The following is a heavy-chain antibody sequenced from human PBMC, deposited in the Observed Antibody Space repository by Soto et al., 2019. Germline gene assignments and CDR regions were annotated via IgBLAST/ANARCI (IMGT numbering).Heavy chain of an antibody. D-gene: IGHD1-26*01. V-gene: IGHV6-1*01. CDR3: ARGEQYSGRIFDY. J-gene: IGHJ4*01. CDR2: TYYRSKWYY. Sequence: SQTLSLTCAITGDSVSSNSAGWSWVRQSPSRGLEWLGRTYYRSKWYYEYAVSVRGRITIDPDTSKNQYSLQLNSVTPEDTAVYFCARGEQYSGRIFDYCGQGTMVTF. CDR1: GDSVSSNSAG.